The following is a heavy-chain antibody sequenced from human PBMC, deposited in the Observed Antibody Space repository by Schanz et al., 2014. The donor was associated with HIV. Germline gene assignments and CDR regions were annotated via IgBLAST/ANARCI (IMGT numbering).Heavy chain of an antibody. CDR3: AKDRNYYESKYRGKGNYYYYYGMDV. Sequence: QVQLGESGGGVVQPGRSLRLXXXASAXNXXXXXXXXXXXXXXXXXXXVAVKSYKGTKKHYADSLKGRFTISRDNSKNSLYLVIKSLRAEDAAVYYCAKDRNYYESKYRGKGNYYYYYGMDVWGQGTTVTVSS. CDR2: KSYKGTKK. J-gene: IGHJ6*02. D-gene: IGHD3-22*01. V-gene: IGHV3-30*18. CDR1: AXNXXXXX.